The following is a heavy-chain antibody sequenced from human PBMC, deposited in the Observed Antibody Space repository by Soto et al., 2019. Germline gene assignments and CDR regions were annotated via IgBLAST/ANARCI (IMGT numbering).Heavy chain of an antibody. V-gene: IGHV3-21*01. Sequence: VGSLKLSCAASGFTFTRYSMNWVRQDPGKGLEWVSSISSTTNYIYYADSMKGRFTVSRDNAKNSVYLDMNSLSAEDTAVYYCARESEDLTSNFDYWGQGTLVTSPQ. CDR1: GFTFTRYS. CDR2: ISSTTNYI. J-gene: IGHJ4*02. CDR3: ARESEDLTSNFDY.